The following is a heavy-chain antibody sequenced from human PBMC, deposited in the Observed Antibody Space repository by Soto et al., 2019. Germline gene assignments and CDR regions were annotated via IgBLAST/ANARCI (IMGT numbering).Heavy chain of an antibody. V-gene: IGHV3-30-3*01. CDR2: ISYDGSNK. J-gene: IGHJ4*02. Sequence: QVQLVESGGGVVQPGRSLRLSCAASGFTFSSYAMHWVRQAPGKGLERVAVISYDGSNKYYADSVKGRFTISRDNSKNTLHLHMNSLRAEDTAVYYCARGGGSGLYRYWGQGTLVTVSS. CDR1: GFTFSSYA. CDR3: ARGGGSGLYRY. D-gene: IGHD3-22*01.